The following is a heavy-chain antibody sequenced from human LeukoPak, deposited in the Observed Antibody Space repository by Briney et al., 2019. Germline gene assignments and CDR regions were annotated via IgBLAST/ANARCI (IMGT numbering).Heavy chain of an antibody. CDR1: GFTFSDTW. Sequence: GGSLRLSCAASGFTFSDTWMHWVRQAPGKGLVWVSRIRSDGSDTRYAESVKGRFTISRDNAKNALYLQMNSLRAEDTAVYYCAKDLHYGSADYWGQGTLVTVSS. CDR3: AKDLHYGSADY. D-gene: IGHD3-10*01. J-gene: IGHJ4*02. CDR2: IRSDGSDT. V-gene: IGHV3-74*01.